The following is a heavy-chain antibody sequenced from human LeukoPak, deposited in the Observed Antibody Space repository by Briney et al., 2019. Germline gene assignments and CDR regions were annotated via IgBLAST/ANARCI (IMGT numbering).Heavy chain of an antibody. J-gene: IGHJ4*02. CDR3: ARDPWVDLVSAAAAISFDC. V-gene: IGHV3-7*01. CDR1: GFNFRNYW. Sequence: PGGSLRLSCAASGFNFRNYWMSWVRQAPGKGLEWVAKIKQDGSEKYYVDPVKGRFTISRDNAKNSLYLQMNSLRVEDTAVYYCARDPWVDLVSAAAAISFDCWGLGTLVTVSS. D-gene: IGHD6-13*01. CDR2: IKQDGSEK.